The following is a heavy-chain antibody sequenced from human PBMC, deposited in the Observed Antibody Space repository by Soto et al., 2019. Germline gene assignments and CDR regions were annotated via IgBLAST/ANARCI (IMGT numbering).Heavy chain of an antibody. D-gene: IGHD1-1*01. V-gene: IGHV3-53*01. Sequence: DVQLVESGGGLIQPGESLRRSCAAFGLTVSGKKYVAWVRQAPGKGLEWISALYDVDGTYYADSVKGRFTTSSDSSKTTVYLQMNGLRPDDTAVYYCASWHEREHAYDVWGRGITVTVSS. CDR2: LYDVDGT. CDR3: ASWHEREHAYDV. J-gene: IGHJ3*01. CDR1: GLTVSGKKY.